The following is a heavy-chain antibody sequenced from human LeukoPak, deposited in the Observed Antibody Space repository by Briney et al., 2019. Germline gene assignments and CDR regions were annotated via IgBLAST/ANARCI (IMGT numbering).Heavy chain of an antibody. CDR1: GRSISSYH. CDR3: ARARNYYDSSGFYYEGDAFDI. CDR2: IYSSGSP. J-gene: IGHJ3*02. Sequence: SETLSLTCTVAGRSISSYHRSWIRQPPGKGLESIGYIYSSGSPHYNPSPKGRVTISVDTSKNQFSLKLSSVNAADTAVYYCARARNYYDSSGFYYEGDAFDIWGQGTMVTVSS. D-gene: IGHD3-22*01. V-gene: IGHV4-59*01.